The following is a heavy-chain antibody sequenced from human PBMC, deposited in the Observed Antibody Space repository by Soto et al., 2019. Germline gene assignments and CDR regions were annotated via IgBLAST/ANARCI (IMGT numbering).Heavy chain of an antibody. CDR1: GGSISSSSYY. CDR3: ARQKNGCYGY. D-gene: IGHD2-15*01. J-gene: IGHJ4*02. V-gene: IGHV4-39*01. CDR2: IYYSGST. Sequence: ASETLSLTCTVSGGSISSSSYYWGWIRQPPGKGLEWIGSIYYSGSTYYNPSLKSRVTISVDTSKNQFSLKLSSVTAADTAVYYCARQKNGCYGYWGQGTLVTVSS.